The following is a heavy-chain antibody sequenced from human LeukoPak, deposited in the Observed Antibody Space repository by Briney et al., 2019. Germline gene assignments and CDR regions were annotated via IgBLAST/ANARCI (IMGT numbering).Heavy chain of an antibody. CDR3: VRDDRGMVRGVPDY. V-gene: IGHV3-7*03. CDR2: IKEDGSDK. J-gene: IGHJ4*02. Sequence: PGGSLRLSCAASGFTFSSYWMDWVRQAPGKGLEWVANIKEDGSDKYYGDSVKGRFTISRDNAKNPLYLQMDSLRAEDTALYYCVRDDRGMVRGVPDYWGQGTLVTVSS. CDR1: GFTFSSYW. D-gene: IGHD3-10*01.